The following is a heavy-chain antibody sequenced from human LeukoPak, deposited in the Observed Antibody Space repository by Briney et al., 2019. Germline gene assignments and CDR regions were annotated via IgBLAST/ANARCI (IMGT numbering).Heavy chain of an antibody. J-gene: IGHJ4*02. CDR1: GGSISSGGYS. V-gene: IGHV4-31*03. Sequence: SQTLSLTCTVFGGSISSGGYSWSWIRQHPGKGLEWIGYIYYSGSTYYNPSLKSRVTISVDTSKNQFSLKLSSVTAADTAVYYCASLSAGSGWYDYWGQGTLVTVSS. CDR2: IYYSGST. CDR3: ASLSAGSGWYDY. D-gene: IGHD6-19*01.